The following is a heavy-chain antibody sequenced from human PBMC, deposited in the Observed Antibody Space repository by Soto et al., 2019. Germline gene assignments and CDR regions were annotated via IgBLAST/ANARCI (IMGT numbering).Heavy chain of an antibody. D-gene: IGHD3-3*02. V-gene: IGHV3-30*03. CDR1: GFTFSSYG. CDR3: ARVLGQGPFYYDYGMDV. CDR2: ISYDGSNK. J-gene: IGHJ6*02. Sequence: PGGSLRLSCAASGFTFSSYGMHWVRQAPGKGLEWVAVISYDGSNKYYADSVKGRFTISRDNSKNTLYLQMNSLRAEDTAVYYCARVLGQGPFYYDYGMDVWGQGTTVTVSS.